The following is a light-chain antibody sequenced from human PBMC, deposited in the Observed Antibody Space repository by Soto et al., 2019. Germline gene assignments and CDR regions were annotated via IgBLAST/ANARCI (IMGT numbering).Light chain of an antibody. CDR3: LQHNTYPLT. CDR1: QGIGSY. CDR2: AVS. J-gene: IGKJ3*01. V-gene: IGKV1-9*01. Sequence: DIQLTQSPYFLSASVGDRVTITCRASQGIGSYLVWFQQTPGKVPKRLIYAVSTLQSGVPSRFSGSGSGTEFTLTISSLQPEDFATYYCLQHNTYPLTFGPGTKVDI.